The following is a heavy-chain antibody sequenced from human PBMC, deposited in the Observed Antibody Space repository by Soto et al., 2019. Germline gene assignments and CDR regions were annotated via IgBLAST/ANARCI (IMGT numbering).Heavy chain of an antibody. D-gene: IGHD2-2*01. CDR3: ARQEVVPAAASPYYFDY. CDR1: GYTFTSYG. Sequence: ASVNVSCKASGYTFTSYGISWVRQAPGQGLEWMGWISAYNGNTNYAQKLQGRVTMTTDTSTSTAYMELRSLRSDDTAVYYCARQEVVPAAASPYYFDYWGQGTLVTVSS. V-gene: IGHV1-18*01. J-gene: IGHJ4*02. CDR2: ISAYNGNT.